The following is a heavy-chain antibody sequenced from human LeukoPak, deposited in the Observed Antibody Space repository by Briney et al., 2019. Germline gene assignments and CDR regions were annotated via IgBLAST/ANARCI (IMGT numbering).Heavy chain of an antibody. D-gene: IGHD1-7*01. CDR3: AREDDWNYEDY. CDR2: ISWNSGSI. V-gene: IGHV3-9*01. Sequence: PGRSLRLSCAASGFTFDDHAMHWVRQVPGKGLEWVSGISWNSGSIYYADSVKGRFTISRDNAKNSLYLQMNSLRAEDTAIYYCAREDDWNYEDYWGQGTLVTVSS. CDR1: GFTFDDHA. J-gene: IGHJ4*02.